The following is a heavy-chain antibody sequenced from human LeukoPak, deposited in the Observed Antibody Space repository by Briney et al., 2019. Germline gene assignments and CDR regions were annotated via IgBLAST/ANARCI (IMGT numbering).Heavy chain of an antibody. Sequence: SETLSLTCTVSGSSISSYYWSWIRQPPGKGLEWIGYIYYSGSTNYNPSLKSRVTISVDTSKNQFSLKLSSVTAADTAVYYCARGRGYYDFWSGYYTGGAIDYWGQGTLVTVSS. D-gene: IGHD3-3*01. J-gene: IGHJ4*02. V-gene: IGHV4-59*01. CDR1: GSSISSYY. CDR2: IYYSGST. CDR3: ARGRGYYDFWSGYYTGGAIDY.